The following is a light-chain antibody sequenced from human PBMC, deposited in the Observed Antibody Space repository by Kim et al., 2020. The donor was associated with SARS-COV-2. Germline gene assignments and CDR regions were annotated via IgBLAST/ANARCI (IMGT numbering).Light chain of an antibody. CDR1: EDITRY. Sequence: DIQMTQTPSSLSASVGDRVTITCQASEDITRYLNWYQLKPGKAPKVLIYDATNLEKGVPSRFSGGGSGTDFSITITSLQPEDIATYYCQQYDNLPLTFGGGTKVDIK. CDR2: DAT. J-gene: IGKJ4*01. CDR3: QQYDNLPLT. V-gene: IGKV1-33*01.